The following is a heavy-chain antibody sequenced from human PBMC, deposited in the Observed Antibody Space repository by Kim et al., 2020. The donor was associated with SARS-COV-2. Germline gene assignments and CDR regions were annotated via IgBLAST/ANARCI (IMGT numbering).Heavy chain of an antibody. CDR3: ARDSYGDYSFDY. J-gene: IGHJ4*02. D-gene: IGHD4-17*01. CDR1: GFTFTSYS. CDR2: ISSSSSYI. V-gene: IGHV3-21*01. Sequence: GGSLRLSCAASGFTFTSYSMNWVRQAPGKGLEWVSTISSSSSYIYYADSVKGRFTISRDNAKNSLYLQMNSLRAEDTAVYYCARDSYGDYSFDYWGQGTLVTVSS.